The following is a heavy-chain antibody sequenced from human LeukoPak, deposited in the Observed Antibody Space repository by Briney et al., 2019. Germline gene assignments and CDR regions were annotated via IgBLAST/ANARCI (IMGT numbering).Heavy chain of an antibody. D-gene: IGHD6-6*01. J-gene: IGHJ5*02. Sequence: PGGSLRLSCAASGFTFSSYAMHWVRQAPGKGLEWVSSISSSSSYIYYADSVKGRFTISRDNAKNSLYLQMNSPRAEDTALYYCAKSSGPTNWFDPWGQGTLVTVSS. CDR3: AKSSGPTNWFDP. CDR2: ISSSSSYI. CDR1: GFTFSSYA. V-gene: IGHV3-21*04.